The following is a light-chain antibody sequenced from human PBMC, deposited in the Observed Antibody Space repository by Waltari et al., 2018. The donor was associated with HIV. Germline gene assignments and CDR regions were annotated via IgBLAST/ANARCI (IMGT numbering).Light chain of an antibody. Sequence: QSVLTQPPSASATPGQRVTISCSGSSSNIGSNYVYWYQQLPGTAPKLLIYRNNQWPSGVPDRFSGSKSGTSASLAISGLRSEDEADYYCAAWGDSLTSYVFGTGTKVTVL. CDR2: RNN. CDR3: AAWGDSLTSYV. V-gene: IGLV1-47*01. CDR1: SSNIGSNY. J-gene: IGLJ1*01.